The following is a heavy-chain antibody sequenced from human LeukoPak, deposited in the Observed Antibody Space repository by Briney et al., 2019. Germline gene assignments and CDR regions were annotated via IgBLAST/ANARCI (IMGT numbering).Heavy chain of an antibody. J-gene: IGHJ1*01. Sequence: ASVKVSCKASGYTFISYYMHWVRQAPGQGLEWMGIINPSGGSTSYAQKFQGRVTMTRDTSTSTVYMELSSLRSEDTAVYYCARPGRYYYDSSPAGYFQHWGQGTLVTVSS. D-gene: IGHD3-22*01. V-gene: IGHV1-46*01. CDR3: ARPGRYYYDSSPAGYFQH. CDR2: INPSGGST. CDR1: GYTFISYY.